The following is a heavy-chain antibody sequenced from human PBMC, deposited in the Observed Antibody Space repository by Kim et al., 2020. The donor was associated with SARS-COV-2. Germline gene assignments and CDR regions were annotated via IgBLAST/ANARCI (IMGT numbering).Heavy chain of an antibody. CDR3: ARGQNSGSDTLHYYYYGMDV. J-gene: IGHJ6*02. V-gene: IGHV1-69*13. D-gene: IGHD1-26*01. CDR2: IIPIFGTA. CDR1: GGTFSSYA. Sequence: SVKVSCKASGGTFSSYAISWVRQAPGQGLEWMGGIIPIFGTANYAQKFQGRVTITADESTSTAYMELSSLRSEDTAVYYCARGQNSGSDTLHYYYYGMDVWGQGTTVTVSS.